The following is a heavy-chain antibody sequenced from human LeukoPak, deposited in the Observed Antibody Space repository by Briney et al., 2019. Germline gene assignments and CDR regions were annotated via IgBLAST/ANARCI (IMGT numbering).Heavy chain of an antibody. J-gene: IGHJ4*02. V-gene: IGHV3-30-3*01. CDR2: ISYDGSNK. CDR1: GFTFSSYA. CDR3: ARDAVYSSGGGYFDY. D-gene: IGHD6-19*01. Sequence: HPGRSLRLSCAASGFTFSSYAMHWVRQAPGKGLEWVAVISYDGSNKYYADSVKGRFTISRDNSKNTLYLQMNSLRAEDTAVYYCARDAVYSSGGGYFDYWGQGTLVTVSS.